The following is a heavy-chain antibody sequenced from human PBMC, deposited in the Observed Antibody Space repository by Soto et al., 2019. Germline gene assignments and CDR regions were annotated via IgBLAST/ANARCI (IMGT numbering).Heavy chain of an antibody. CDR1: GGSISSSNW. CDR3: ASRFGELFGYDYYYYGMDV. J-gene: IGHJ6*02. Sequence: SETLSLTCAVSGGSISSSNWWSWVRQPPGKGLEWIGEIYHSGSTNYNPYPKSRITISVDKSKKQYYLKLNSVTAADTAVYYCASRFGELFGYDYYYYGMDVWGQGTTVT. CDR2: IYHSGST. V-gene: IGHV4-4*02. D-gene: IGHD3-10*01.